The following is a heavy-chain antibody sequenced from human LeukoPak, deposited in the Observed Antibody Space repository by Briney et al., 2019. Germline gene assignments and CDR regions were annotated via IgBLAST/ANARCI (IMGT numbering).Heavy chain of an antibody. Sequence: ASVKVSCKASGYTFTSYGISWVRHAPGQGLEWMGWISAYNGNTNYAQKLQGRVTMTTDTSTSTAYMELRSLRSDDTAVYYCARERYSYREHPKLFDYWGQGTLVTVSS. D-gene: IGHD5-18*01. CDR1: GYTFTSYG. V-gene: IGHV1-18*01. CDR3: ARERYSYREHPKLFDY. CDR2: ISAYNGNT. J-gene: IGHJ4*02.